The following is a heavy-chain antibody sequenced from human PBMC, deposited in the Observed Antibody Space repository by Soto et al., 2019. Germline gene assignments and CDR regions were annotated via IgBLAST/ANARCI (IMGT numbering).Heavy chain of an antibody. CDR1: GGTFSSYA. D-gene: IGHD6-6*01. J-gene: IGHJ3*02. Sequence: SVKVSCKASGGTFSSYAISWVRQAPGQGLEWMGGIIPIFGTANYAQKFQGRVTITADESTSTAYMELSSLRSEDTAVYYCARAAARLNAFDIWGQGTMVTVSS. CDR3: ARAAARLNAFDI. V-gene: IGHV1-69*13. CDR2: IIPIFGTA.